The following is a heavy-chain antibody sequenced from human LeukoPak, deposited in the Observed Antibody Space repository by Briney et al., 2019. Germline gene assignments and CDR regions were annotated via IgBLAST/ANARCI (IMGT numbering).Heavy chain of an antibody. CDR1: GGSFSGYY. V-gene: IGHV4-34*01. D-gene: IGHD5-12*01. CDR3: ARQGVATLNYFDY. CDR2: INHSGST. Sequence: SEILSLTCAVYGGSFSGYYWSWIRQPPGKGLEWIGEINHSGSTNYNPSLKSRVTISVDTSKNQFSLKLSSVTAADTAVYYCARQGVATLNYFDYWGQGTLVTVSS. J-gene: IGHJ4*02.